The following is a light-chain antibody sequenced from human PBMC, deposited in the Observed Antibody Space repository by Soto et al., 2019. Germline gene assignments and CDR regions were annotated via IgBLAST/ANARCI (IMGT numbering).Light chain of an antibody. J-gene: IGKJ2*01. CDR2: DAS. Sequence: DIQMTQSPASLSSSVGDRVTITCRARQTIATFLNWYQQRPGQAPRLLIYDASTLDTGVPSTFCGIGSETVFTLIFSSLQPEDFAAYFGQQTYRTAVTVGQGTELEIK. CDR1: QTIATF. V-gene: IGKV1-39*01. CDR3: QQTYRTAVT.